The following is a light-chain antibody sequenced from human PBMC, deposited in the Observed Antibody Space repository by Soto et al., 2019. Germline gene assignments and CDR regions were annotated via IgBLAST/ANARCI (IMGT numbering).Light chain of an antibody. CDR2: GAS. V-gene: IGKV3-15*01. CDR3: QQYNNSPWT. Sequence: EIVMTQSPATLSVSPGERATLSCRASQSVSSNLAWYQQKPGQAPRLLIYGASTRATGIPARFSGSGSGTEFTLTISSLQAEDFAVYYCQQYNNSPWTFGHGTKVEIK. CDR1: QSVSSN. J-gene: IGKJ1*01.